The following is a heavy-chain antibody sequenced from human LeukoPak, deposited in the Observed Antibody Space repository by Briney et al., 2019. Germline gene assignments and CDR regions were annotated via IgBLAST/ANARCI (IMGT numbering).Heavy chain of an antibody. Sequence: ASVKVSCKASGGTFSSYAIDWVRQPPGQGLEWMGGIIPIFGTANYAQKFQGRVTITADESTSTDYMELSSLRSEDTAVYYCARGGRRGEPGRVDAFDIWGQGTMVTVSS. CDR1: GGTFSSYA. J-gene: IGHJ3*02. V-gene: IGHV1-69*13. CDR3: ARGGRRGEPGRVDAFDI. CDR2: IIPIFGTA. D-gene: IGHD3-10*01.